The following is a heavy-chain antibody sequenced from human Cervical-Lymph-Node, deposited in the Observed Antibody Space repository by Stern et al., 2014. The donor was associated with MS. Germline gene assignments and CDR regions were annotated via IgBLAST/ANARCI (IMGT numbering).Heavy chain of an antibody. Sequence: QVHLGESGPEVKKPGASVMVSCKTSGYTFTNYYIHWVRQAPGQGLEWMGIINPNGSVTASAQKFQGRLTMTRDTSTTTVYMRLITLTSEDTAMYYCTRAVGGVGREWGQGTLVFVSS. J-gene: IGHJ4*02. D-gene: IGHD3-16*01. CDR1: GYTFTNYY. CDR2: INPNGSVT. V-gene: IGHV1-46*01. CDR3: TRAVGGVGRE.